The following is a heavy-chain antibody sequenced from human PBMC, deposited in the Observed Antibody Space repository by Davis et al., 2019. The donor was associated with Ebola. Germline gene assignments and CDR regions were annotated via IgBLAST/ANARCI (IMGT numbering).Heavy chain of an antibody. CDR2: ISAYNGNT. Sequence: ASVQVSCKASGYTFSTYGINWVRQAPGQGLEWMGWISAYNGNTKYAQKLQGRVTMTTDTSTSTAYMEVGSLKSDDTAVYYCARAQFPTTSDHWGQGTLVTVSS. J-gene: IGHJ4*02. V-gene: IGHV1-18*01. CDR3: ARAQFPTTSDH. CDR1: GYTFSTYG. D-gene: IGHD1-1*01.